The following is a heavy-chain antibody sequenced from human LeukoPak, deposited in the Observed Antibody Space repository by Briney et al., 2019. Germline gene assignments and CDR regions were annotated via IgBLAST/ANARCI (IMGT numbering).Heavy chain of an antibody. CDR1: GGSISSGGYY. V-gene: IGHV4-31*03. Sequence: SETLSLTCTVSGGSISSGGYYWSWIRQHPGKGLEWIGYIYYSGSTYYNPSLKSRVTIPVDTSKNQFSLKLSSVTAADTAVYYCARDLGSSSDYYYGMDVWGQGTTVTVSS. CDR3: ARDLGSSSDYYYGMDV. J-gene: IGHJ6*02. CDR2: IYYSGST. D-gene: IGHD6-6*01.